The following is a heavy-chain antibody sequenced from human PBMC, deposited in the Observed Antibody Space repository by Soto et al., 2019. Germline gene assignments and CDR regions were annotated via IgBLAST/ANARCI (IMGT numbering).Heavy chain of an antibody. CDR3: ARSPAGYSYGYGADN. J-gene: IGHJ4*02. D-gene: IGHD5-18*01. V-gene: IGHV3-33*01. CDR2: IWYDGSNK. CDR1: GFTFSTYG. Sequence: SLRLSCAASGFTFSTYGMHWVRQAPGKGLEWVAVIWYDGSNKYYADSVKGRFTISRDNSKNTLYLQMNSLRAEDTAVYYCARSPAGYSYGYGADNWGQGTLVTVSS.